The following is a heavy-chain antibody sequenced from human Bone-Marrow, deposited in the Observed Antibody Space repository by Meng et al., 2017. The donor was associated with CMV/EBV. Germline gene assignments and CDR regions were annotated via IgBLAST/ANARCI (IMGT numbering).Heavy chain of an antibody. D-gene: IGHD3-3*01. CDR3: ARGRFRHTY. CDR2: INHSGST. J-gene: IGHJ4*02. V-gene: IGHV4-34*01. Sequence: GSLRLSCAVYGGSFSGYYWSWIRQPPGKGLEWIGEINHSGSTNYNPSLKSRLTISVDTSKNQFSLKLSSVTAADTAVYFCARGRFRHTYWGQGPRVTVSS. CDR1: GGSFSGYY.